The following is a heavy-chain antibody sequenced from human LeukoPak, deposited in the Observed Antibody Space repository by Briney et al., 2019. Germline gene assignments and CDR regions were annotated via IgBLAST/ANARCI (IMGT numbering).Heavy chain of an antibody. CDR1: GGSISSSSYY. J-gene: IGHJ4*02. CDR3: ARVGSSARY. CDR2: IYYSGST. Sequence: SETLSLTCTVSGGSISSSSYYWGWIRQPPGKGLEWIGSIYYSGSTYYNPSLKSRVTISVDTSKNQFSLKLSSVTAADTAVYYCARVGSSARYWGQGTLVTVSS. V-gene: IGHV4-39*01.